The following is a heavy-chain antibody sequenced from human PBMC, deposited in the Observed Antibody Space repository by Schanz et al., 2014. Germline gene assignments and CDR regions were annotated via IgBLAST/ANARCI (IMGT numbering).Heavy chain of an antibody. V-gene: IGHV3-21*01. J-gene: IGHJ6*02. CDR2: ITGGSTTYT. CDR1: GFTFNNFG. D-gene: IGHD3-10*01. Sequence: EVQLVESGGGLVKPGGSLRLSCAASGFTFNNFGMNWVRQAPGKGLEWVSCITGGSTTYTYYADSVRGRFTISRDNAKSLVYLQMNSLRAEDTAVYYCARSGVDVWGQGTTVTVSS. CDR3: ARSGVDV.